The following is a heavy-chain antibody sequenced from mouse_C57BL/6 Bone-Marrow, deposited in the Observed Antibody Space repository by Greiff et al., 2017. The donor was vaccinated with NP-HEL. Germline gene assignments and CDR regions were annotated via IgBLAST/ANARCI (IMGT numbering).Heavy chain of an antibody. CDR2: ISSGGSYT. CDR3: ARLYGSKYFDV. V-gene: IGHV5-6*01. CDR1: GFTFSSYG. J-gene: IGHJ1*03. D-gene: IGHD1-1*01. Sequence: EVQRVESGGDLVKPGGSLKLSCAASGFTFSSYGMSWVRQTPDKRLEWVATISSGGSYTYYPDSVKGRFTISRDNAKNTLYLQMSSLKSEDTAMYYCARLYGSKYFDVWGTGTTVTVSS.